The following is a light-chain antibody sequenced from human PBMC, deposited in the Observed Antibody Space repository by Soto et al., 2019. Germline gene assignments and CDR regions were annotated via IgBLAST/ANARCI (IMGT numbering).Light chain of an antibody. V-gene: IGKV1-5*01. CDR1: QSISIW. CDR3: QEYNNYYKT. J-gene: IGKJ1*01. CDR2: GAS. Sequence: DIQMTQSPSTLSASVGDRVTITCRASQSISIWLAWYQQKPGKAPNLLIHGASRLATGVPSRFSGSGSGTEFTLTISSLQPEDSATYYCQEYNNYYKTFGQGTKVEVK.